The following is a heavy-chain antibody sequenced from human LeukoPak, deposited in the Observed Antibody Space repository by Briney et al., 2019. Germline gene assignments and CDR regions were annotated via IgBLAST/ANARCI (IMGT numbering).Heavy chain of an antibody. J-gene: IGHJ4*02. Sequence: PGGSLRLSCAASGFTFSSYAMSWVRQAPGKGLEWVANIKQDGSEKYYVDSVKGRFTISRDNAKNSLYLQMNSLRAEDTAMYYCARGRYSGTTYYFDYWGQGTLVTVSS. CDR3: ARGRYSGTTYYFDY. CDR1: GFTFSSYA. D-gene: IGHD5-12*01. CDR2: IKQDGSEK. V-gene: IGHV3-7*03.